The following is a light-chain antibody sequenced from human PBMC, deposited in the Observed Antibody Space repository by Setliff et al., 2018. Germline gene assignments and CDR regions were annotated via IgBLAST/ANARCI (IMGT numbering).Light chain of an antibody. V-gene: IGLV2-8*01. CDR2: EVS. CDR1: SSDVGGYNY. CDR3: CSYAGSYTVV. J-gene: IGLJ2*01. Sequence: QSALTQPPSASGSPGQSVTISCTGTSSDVGGYNYVSWYQQHPGKAPKLMIYEVSKRPSGVPGRFSGSKSGNTASLAISGLQAEDEADYHCCSYAGSYTVVFGGGTQLTVL.